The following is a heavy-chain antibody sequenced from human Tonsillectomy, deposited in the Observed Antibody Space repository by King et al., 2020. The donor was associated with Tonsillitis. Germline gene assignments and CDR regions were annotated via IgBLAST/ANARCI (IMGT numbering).Heavy chain of an antibody. CDR3: GGGGQDGARDY. D-gene: IGHD5-24*01. CDR1: GFTFGSYW. V-gene: IGHV3-7*03. Sequence: VQLVESGGGLVQPGASLRLSCATSGFTFGSYWMTWVRQAPGKGLEWVANIKEDGSEKFYVGFVKGRFTISRDNAKNSLYLQMNSLRADDTAVYYCGGGGQDGARDYWGQGTLVTVSS. J-gene: IGHJ4*02. CDR2: IKEDGSEK.